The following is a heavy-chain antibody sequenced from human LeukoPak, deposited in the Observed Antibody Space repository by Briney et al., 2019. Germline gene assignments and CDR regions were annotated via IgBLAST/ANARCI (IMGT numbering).Heavy chain of an antibody. D-gene: IGHD6-19*01. J-gene: IGHJ4*02. CDR2: ISYDGSNK. CDR1: GFTFSNFA. CDR3: ARGPDSSGWYWYFDY. Sequence: GGSLRLSCAASGFTFSNFAMHWVRQAPGKGLEWVAVISYDGSNKYYADSVKGRFTISRDNSKNTLYLQMNSLRAEDTAVYYCARGPDSSGWYWYFDYWGQGTLVTVSS. V-gene: IGHV3-30*04.